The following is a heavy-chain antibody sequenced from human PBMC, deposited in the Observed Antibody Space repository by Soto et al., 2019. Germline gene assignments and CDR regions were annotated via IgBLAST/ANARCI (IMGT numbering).Heavy chain of an antibody. V-gene: IGHV4-39*01. CDR1: GGSISSSSYY. Sequence: SETLSLTCTVSGGSISSSSYYWGWIRQPPGKGLEWIGSIYYSGSTYYNPSLKSRVTISVDTSKNQFSLKLSSVTAADTAVYYCARLGYYDSSGYYYAPPYFDYWGQGTLVTVSS. D-gene: IGHD3-22*01. J-gene: IGHJ4*02. CDR3: ARLGYYDSSGYYYAPPYFDY. CDR2: IYYSGST.